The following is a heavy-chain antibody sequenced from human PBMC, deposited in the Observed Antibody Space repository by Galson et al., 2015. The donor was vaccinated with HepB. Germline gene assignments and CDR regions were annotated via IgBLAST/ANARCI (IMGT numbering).Heavy chain of an antibody. D-gene: IGHD4-17*01. CDR3: ARVRGITTVTSEGGWFDP. V-gene: IGHV1-46*01. Sequence: SVKVSCKASGYTFTSYYMHWVRQAPGQGLEWMGIINPSGGSTSYAQRFQGRVTMTRDTSTSTVYMELSSLRSEDTAVYYCARVRGITTVTSEGGWFDPWGQGTLVTVSS. CDR2: INPSGGST. J-gene: IGHJ5*02. CDR1: GYTFTSYY.